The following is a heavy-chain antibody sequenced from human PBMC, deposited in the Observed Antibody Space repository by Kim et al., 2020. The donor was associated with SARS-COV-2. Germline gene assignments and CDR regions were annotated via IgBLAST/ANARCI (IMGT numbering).Heavy chain of an antibody. Sequence: ADSVKGRFTIYRDNSKNKLYLQMNSLRAEDTAVYYCAKDVDSSSWSLFDYWGQGTLVTVSS. D-gene: IGHD6-13*01. V-gene: IGHV3-23*01. J-gene: IGHJ4*02. CDR3: AKDVDSSSWSLFDY.